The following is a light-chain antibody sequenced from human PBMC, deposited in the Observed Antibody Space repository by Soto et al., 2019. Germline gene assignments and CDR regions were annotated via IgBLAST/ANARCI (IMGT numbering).Light chain of an antibody. Sequence: QSVLTQPASVSGSPGQSITISCTGTSSDVGNYNYVSWYQQHPAKAPKLMIFEVSNRPSGISSRFSGSKSGNTASLTISGLQAEDEADYYCSSYTGGNPSYVFGTGTKVTAL. V-gene: IGLV2-14*01. J-gene: IGLJ1*01. CDR3: SSYTGGNPSYV. CDR1: SSDVGNYNY. CDR2: EVS.